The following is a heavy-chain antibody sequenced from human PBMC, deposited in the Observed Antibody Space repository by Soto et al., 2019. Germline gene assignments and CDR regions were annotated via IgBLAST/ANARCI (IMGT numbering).Heavy chain of an antibody. J-gene: IGHJ6*02. CDR2: IIPIFGTA. CDR3: ARGSTGRGAYYYYYYGMDV. Sequence: QVQLVQSGAEVKKPGSSVKVSCKASGGTFSSYAISWVRQAPGQGLEWMGGIIPIFGTANYAQKFQGRVTITADESTSTAYMELSSRRSEDTAVYYCARGSTGRGAYYYYYYGMDVWGQGTTVTVSS. CDR1: GGTFSSYA. D-gene: IGHD2-2*01. V-gene: IGHV1-69*01.